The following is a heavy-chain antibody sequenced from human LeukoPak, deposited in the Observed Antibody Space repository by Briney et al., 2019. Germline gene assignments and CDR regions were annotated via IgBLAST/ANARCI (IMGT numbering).Heavy chain of an antibody. V-gene: IGHV3-21*01. CDR2: ISSSSSYI. CDR1: GFTFSSYS. CDR3: ARVGGYDALAVAGDYYYYMDV. D-gene: IGHD6-19*01. Sequence: GGSLRLSCAASGFTFSSYSMNWVRQAPGKGLEWVSSISSSSSYIYYADSVKGRFTISRDNAKNSLYLQMNSLRAEDTAVYYCARVGGYDALAVAGDYYYYMDVWGKGTTVTVSS. J-gene: IGHJ6*03.